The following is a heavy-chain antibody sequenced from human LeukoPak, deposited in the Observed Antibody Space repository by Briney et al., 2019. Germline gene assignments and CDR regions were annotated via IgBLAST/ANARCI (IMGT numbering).Heavy chain of an antibody. CDR1: GGSVSSGSYY. D-gene: IGHD3-3*01. V-gene: IGHV4-61*01. CDR2: IYYSGST. Sequence: SETLSLTYTVSGGSVSSGSYYWSWIRQPPGKGLEWIGYIYYSGSTNYNPSLKSRVTISVDTSKNQFSLKLSSVTAADTAVYYCAREDFWGQGTLVTVSS. CDR3: AREDF. J-gene: IGHJ4*02.